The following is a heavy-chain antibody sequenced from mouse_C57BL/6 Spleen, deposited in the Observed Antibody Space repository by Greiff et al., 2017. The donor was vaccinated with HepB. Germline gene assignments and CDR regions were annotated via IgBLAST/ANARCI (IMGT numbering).Heavy chain of an antibody. J-gene: IGHJ1*03. CDR1: GFSLTSYG. Sequence: QVQLQQSGPGLVQPSQSLSITCTVSGFSLTSYGVHWVRQSPGKGLEWLGVIWRGGSTDYNAAFMSRLSITKDNSKSHVFFKMNSLQADDTAIYYCAKNDDGYYHWYFDVWGTGTTVTVSS. D-gene: IGHD2-3*01. V-gene: IGHV2-5*01. CDR2: IWRGGST. CDR3: AKNDDGYYHWYFDV.